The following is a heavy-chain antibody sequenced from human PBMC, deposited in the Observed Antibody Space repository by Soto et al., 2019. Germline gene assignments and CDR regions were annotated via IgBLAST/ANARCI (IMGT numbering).Heavy chain of an antibody. CDR1: GFNFNKDS. CDR2: ISSGGDNT. J-gene: IGHJ3*02. CDR3: VRRAQYFDGTGFHAFDI. Sequence: GGSLRLSCVASGFNFNKDSVSWVRQGPGEGLEWVSAISSGGDNTHYADSVKGRFTITRDNSKNMLYLEMNSLTVEDTAVYYCVRRAQYFDGTGFHAFDIWGQGTRVTVSS. D-gene: IGHD3-22*01. V-gene: IGHV3-23*01.